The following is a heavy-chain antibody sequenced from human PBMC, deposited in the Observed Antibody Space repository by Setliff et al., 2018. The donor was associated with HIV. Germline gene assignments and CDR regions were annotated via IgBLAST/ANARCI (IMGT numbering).Heavy chain of an antibody. CDR3: AREGLLVTTVGGAHWYHGMDV. J-gene: IGHJ6*02. CDR1: GYTFTSYD. D-gene: IGHD4-4*01. CDR2: MNPNSGNT. V-gene: IGHV1-8*01. Sequence: GASVKVSCKASGYTFTSYDINWVRQATGQGLEWMGWMNPNSGNTGYAQKFQGRVTMTRNTSISTAYMELSSLRSEDTAVYYCAREGLLVTTVGGAHWYHGMDVWGQGTTVTVSS.